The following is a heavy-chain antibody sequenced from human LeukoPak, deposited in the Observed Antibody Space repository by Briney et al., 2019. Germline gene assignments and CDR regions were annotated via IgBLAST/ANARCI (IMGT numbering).Heavy chain of an antibody. CDR2: INHRGDT. V-gene: IGHV4-34*01. D-gene: IGHD1-1*01. CDR3: ARGPTISETGYFDY. CDR1: GGSFSSYY. Sequence: SETLSLTCAVYGGSFSSYYWSWIRQSPGKGLEWIAEINHRGDTNYNPSVKSRVTISVDTSKNQFSLKVTSVTAADTAVYYCARGPTISETGYFDYWGQGTLVTVSS. J-gene: IGHJ4*03.